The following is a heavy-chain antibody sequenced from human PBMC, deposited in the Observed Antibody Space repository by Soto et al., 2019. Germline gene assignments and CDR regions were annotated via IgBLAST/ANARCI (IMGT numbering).Heavy chain of an antibody. D-gene: IGHD3-22*01. Sequence: GGSLRLSCAASGFMFSSYAMSWVRQAPGKGLEWVSSISASGGTANLADSVEGRCTISRDNSKSTLYLQMNSLRAEDTAVYYCAKLTYPSDSTGYYYERVSGWIDSWGQGTLVTVSS. V-gene: IGHV3-23*01. CDR1: GFMFSSYA. J-gene: IGHJ5*01. CDR2: ISASGGTA. CDR3: AKLTYPSDSTGYYYERVSGWIDS.